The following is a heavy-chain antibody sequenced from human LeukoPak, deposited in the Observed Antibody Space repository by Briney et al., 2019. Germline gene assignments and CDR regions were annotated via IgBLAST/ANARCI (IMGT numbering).Heavy chain of an antibody. Sequence: PSETLSLTCTVSGGSISSYYWSWIRQPPGEGLEWTGYIYTSGSTNYNPSLKSRVTISVDTSKNQFSLKLSSVTAADTAVYYCARHLGDFWSGYPFDYWGQGTLVTVSS. D-gene: IGHD3-3*01. CDR2: IYTSGST. CDR3: ARHLGDFWSGYPFDY. CDR1: GGSISSYY. V-gene: IGHV4-4*09. J-gene: IGHJ4*02.